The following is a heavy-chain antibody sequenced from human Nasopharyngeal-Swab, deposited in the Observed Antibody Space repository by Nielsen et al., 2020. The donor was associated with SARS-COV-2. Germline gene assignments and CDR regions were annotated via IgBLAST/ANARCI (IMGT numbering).Heavy chain of an antibody. CDR2: IKQDGSEK. D-gene: IGHD3-10*01. J-gene: IGHJ5*02. V-gene: IGHV3-7*03. CDR3: ARDPITMVQEGLNWFDP. CDR1: GFTFSSYW. Sequence: GGSLRLSCAASGFTFSSYWMSWVRQAPGKGLEWVANIKQDGSEKYYVDPVKGRFTISRDNAKNSLYLQMNSLRAEDTAVYYCARDPITMVQEGLNWFDPWGQGTLVTVSS.